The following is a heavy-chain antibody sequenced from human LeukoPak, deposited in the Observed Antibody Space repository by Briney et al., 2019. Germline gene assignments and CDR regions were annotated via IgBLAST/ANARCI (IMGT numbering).Heavy chain of an antibody. D-gene: IGHD6-13*01. CDR3: ARANKYSSSWPTRINWFDP. CDR1: GGSISSGSYY. J-gene: IGHJ5*02. V-gene: IGHV4-61*02. Sequence: SETLSLTCTVSGGSISSGSYYWSWIRQPAGKGLEWIGRIYTSGSTNYNPSLKSRVTISVDTSKNQFSLKLSSVTAADTAVYYCARANKYSSSWPTRINWFDPWGQGTLVTVSS. CDR2: IYTSGST.